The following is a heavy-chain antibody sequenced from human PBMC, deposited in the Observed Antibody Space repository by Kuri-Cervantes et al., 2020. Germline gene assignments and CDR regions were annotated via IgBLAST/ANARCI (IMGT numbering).Heavy chain of an antibody. CDR2: INAGNGNT. CDR1: GYTFTSYA. V-gene: IGHV1-3*01. CDR3: ARAPDYSSSTRKGRGSLYYYYYYMDV. D-gene: IGHD6-6*01. J-gene: IGHJ6*03. Sequence: ASVKVSCKASGYTFTSYAMHWVRQAPGQRLEWMGWINAGNGNTNYAQKLQGRVTMTTDTSTSTAYMELRSLRSDDTAVYYCARAPDYSSSTRKGRGSLYYYYYYMDVWGKGTTVTVSS.